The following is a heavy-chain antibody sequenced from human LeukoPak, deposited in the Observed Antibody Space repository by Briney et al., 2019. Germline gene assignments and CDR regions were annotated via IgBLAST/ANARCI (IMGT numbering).Heavy chain of an antibody. J-gene: IGHJ4*02. D-gene: IGHD6-25*01. Sequence: ASVKVSCKASGYTFTRYNIHWVRQAPGQRLEWMGWISADSGDTKCSQKFQGRVTLTKETSATTVYLELRSLTSEDTAVYFCARGGLTASFDYWARDPWSPSPQ. V-gene: IGHV1-3*01. CDR3: ARGGLTASFDY. CDR1: GYTFTRYN. CDR2: ISADSGDT.